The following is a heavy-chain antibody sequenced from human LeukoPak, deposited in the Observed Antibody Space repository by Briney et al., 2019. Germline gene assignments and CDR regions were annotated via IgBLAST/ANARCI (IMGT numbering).Heavy chain of an antibody. D-gene: IGHD2-21*02. CDR2: ISYDETNK. CDR1: GFTFSSYA. V-gene: IGHV3-30*04. J-gene: IGHJ4*02. Sequence: GGSLRLSCAASGFTFSSYAMHWVRQAPGKGLEWVAVISYDETNKYYADSVKGRFTISRDNSKNTLYLQMNSLRTEDTALYYCANTVGATAFLAYWGQGTLVTVSS. CDR3: ANTVGATAFLAY.